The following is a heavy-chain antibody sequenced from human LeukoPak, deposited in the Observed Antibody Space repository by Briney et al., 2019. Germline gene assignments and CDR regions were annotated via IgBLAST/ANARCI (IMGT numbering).Heavy chain of an antibody. V-gene: IGHV1-8*01. J-gene: IGHJ5*02. CDR3: ARAGSARTHSYFRTFGP. CDR1: GYTFTSYD. Sequence: ASVKVSCKASGYTFTSYDINWVRQATGQGLEWMGWMNPNSGNAGYAQKFQGRVTMTRNTSISTAYMELSSLRSEDTAVYYCARAGSARTHSYFRTFGPWGQGTLVTVSS. D-gene: IGHD3/OR15-3a*01. CDR2: MNPNSGNA.